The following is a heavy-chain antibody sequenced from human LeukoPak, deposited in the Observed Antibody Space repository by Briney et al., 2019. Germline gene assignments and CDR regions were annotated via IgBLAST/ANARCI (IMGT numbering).Heavy chain of an antibody. CDR3: ARGAITIFGVAHDF. V-gene: IGHV1-2*02. CDR2: INPNSGGT. D-gene: IGHD3-3*01. Sequence: ASVKVSCKASGYTFTGYYMHWVQQAPGQGLEWMGWINPNSGGTNYAQKFQGRVTMTRDTSISTAYMELSRLTSDDTAVYYCARGAITIFGVAHDFWGQGTLVTVSS. CDR1: GYTFTGYY. J-gene: IGHJ4*02.